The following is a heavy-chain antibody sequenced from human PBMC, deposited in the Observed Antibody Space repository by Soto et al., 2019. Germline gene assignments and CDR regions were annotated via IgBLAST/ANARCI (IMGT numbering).Heavy chain of an antibody. Sequence: QVQLVQSGAEVKKPGASVKVSCKASGYTFSSYAFSWVRQAPGQGLEWMGWISAYNGNTNNAKKFQGRVTMTTDTSTSTAYRELRSLRSDDTAVYYCAREVTPPDYWGQGTLVTVSS. CDR2: ISAYNGNT. V-gene: IGHV1-18*01. J-gene: IGHJ4*02. CDR3: AREVTPPDY. CDR1: GYTFSSYA.